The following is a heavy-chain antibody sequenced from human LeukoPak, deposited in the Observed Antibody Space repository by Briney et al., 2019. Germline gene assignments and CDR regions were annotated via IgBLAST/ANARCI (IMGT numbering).Heavy chain of an antibody. CDR1: GFTFSSYS. CDR3: AREEGGSIQLWSESWFDP. CDR2: ISSSSTI. Sequence: PGGSLRLSCAAPGFTFSSYSMNWVLQAPGKGLEWVSYISSSSTIYYADSVKGRFTISRDNAKNSLYLQMNSLRAEDTAVYYCAREEGGSIQLWSESWFDPWRQGTLVTVSS. J-gene: IGHJ5*02. V-gene: IGHV3-48*01. D-gene: IGHD5-18*01.